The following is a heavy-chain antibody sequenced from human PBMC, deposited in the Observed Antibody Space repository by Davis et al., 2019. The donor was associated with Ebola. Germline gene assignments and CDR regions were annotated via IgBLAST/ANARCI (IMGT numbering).Heavy chain of an antibody. D-gene: IGHD2-8*02. Sequence: GESLKISCKGSGYSFTNYWIGWVRQMPGKSLEWMGIIYTGDSDTRYSPSFRGQVTISADKSTKTAFLVWTGLKASDTAMYYCASLRRTITGMDDAFDIWGQGTMVTVSS. CDR3: ASLRRTITGMDDAFDI. J-gene: IGHJ3*02. CDR2: IYTGDSDT. V-gene: IGHV5-51*01. CDR1: GYSFTNYW.